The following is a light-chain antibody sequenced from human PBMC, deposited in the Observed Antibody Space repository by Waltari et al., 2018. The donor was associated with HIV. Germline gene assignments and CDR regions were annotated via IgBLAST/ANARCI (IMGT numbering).Light chain of an antibody. CDR3: CSYTGSSTRRPYV. Sequence: QSALTQPASVYGSPGQSITISCTGTSSDVGRYNLFSWLQKQPGKAPTIMIYAGSKRPSGVSNRFSGSKSGNTASLTISGLQAEDEADYYCCSYTGSSTRRPYVFGTGTKVTVL. J-gene: IGLJ1*01. V-gene: IGLV2-23*01. CDR1: SSDVGRYNL. CDR2: AGS.